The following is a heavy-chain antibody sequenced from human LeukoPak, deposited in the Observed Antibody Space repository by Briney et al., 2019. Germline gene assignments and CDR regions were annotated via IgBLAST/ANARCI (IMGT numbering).Heavy chain of an antibody. CDR3: ARSPDILTGENFDY. J-gene: IGHJ4*02. CDR1: EYTFTSYY. Sequence: VASVKVSCKASEYTFTSYYMHWVRQAPGQGLEWVGWINPNSGGTSYAQKFQGRVTMTRDTSISTAYMDLSRLRSDDTAVYYCARSPDILTGENFDYWGQGTLVTVSS. D-gene: IGHD3-9*01. V-gene: IGHV1-2*02. CDR2: INPNSGGT.